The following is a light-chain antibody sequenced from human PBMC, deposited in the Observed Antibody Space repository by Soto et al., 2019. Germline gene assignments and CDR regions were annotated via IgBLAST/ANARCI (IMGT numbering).Light chain of an antibody. CDR1: QSVSSN. V-gene: IGKV3-20*01. J-gene: IGKJ1*01. Sequence: EIVMAQSPATLSVSPGESVTLSCRASQSVSSNLAWYQQKTGQAPRLLIYGASRRATGIPDRFHGSGSGTDFTLTISRLEPEDFAVYYCQQYGSSPRTFGQGTKVDIK. CDR3: QQYGSSPRT. CDR2: GAS.